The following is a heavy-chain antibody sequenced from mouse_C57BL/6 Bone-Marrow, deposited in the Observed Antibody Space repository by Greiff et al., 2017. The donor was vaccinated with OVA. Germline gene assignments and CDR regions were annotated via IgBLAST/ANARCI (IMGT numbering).Heavy chain of an antibody. D-gene: IGHD2-4*01. Sequence: QVQLKQSGPGLVAPSQSLSITCTVSGFSFTSYGVHWVRQPPGKGLEWLGVIWAGGSTNYNSALMSRLSISKDNSKSQVFLKMNSLQTDDTAMYYCARVIYYDYERLYYYAMDYWGQGTSVTVSS. CDR3: ARVIYYDYERLYYYAMDY. CDR1: GFSFTSYG. V-gene: IGHV2-9*02. CDR2: IWAGGST. J-gene: IGHJ4*01.